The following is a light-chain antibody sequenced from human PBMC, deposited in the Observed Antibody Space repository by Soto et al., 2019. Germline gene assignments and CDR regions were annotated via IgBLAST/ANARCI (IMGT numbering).Light chain of an antibody. CDR3: AAWDDSLKAVL. Sequence: QSVLTQPPSASGTPGQRVTISCSGSSSNIGTNSVYWYQQLPGTAPKLLIYSNSQRPSGVPDRFSGSKSDTSASLAISGLQSEDEAHYYCAAWDDSLKAVLFGGGTKLTVL. V-gene: IGLV1-44*01. J-gene: IGLJ3*02. CDR2: SNS. CDR1: SSNIGTNS.